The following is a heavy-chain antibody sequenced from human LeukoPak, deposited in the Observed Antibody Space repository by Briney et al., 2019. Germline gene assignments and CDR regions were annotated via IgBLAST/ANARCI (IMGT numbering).Heavy chain of an antibody. CDR2: ISSSSSTI. CDR1: AFTFSSYS. CDR3: ARSRDYDILTGLFDY. V-gene: IGHV3-48*01. Sequence: GGSLRLSCAASAFTFSSYSMNWVRQAPGKGLEWVSYISSSSSTIYYADSVKGRFTISRDNAKNSLYLQMNSLRAEDTAVYYCARSRDYDILTGLFDYWGQGTLVPVSS. D-gene: IGHD3-9*01. J-gene: IGHJ4*02.